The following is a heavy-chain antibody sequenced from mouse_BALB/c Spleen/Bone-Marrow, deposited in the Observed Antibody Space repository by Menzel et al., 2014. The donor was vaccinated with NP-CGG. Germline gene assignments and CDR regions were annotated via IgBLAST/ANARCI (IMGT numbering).Heavy chain of an antibody. D-gene: IGHD1-1*01. J-gene: IGHJ3*01. Sequence: QVQLQQSGAELVRPGASVKLSCRTSGYTFTGYWMNWVKQRPEQGLEWIGRIDPYDSETHYNQKFKVKAILTVDKSSSTAYMQLSSLTSEDSAVYYCAYGSSLGFAYWGQGTLVTVSA. V-gene: IGHV1-74*01. CDR2: IDPYDSET. CDR1: GYTFTGYW. CDR3: AYGSSLGFAY.